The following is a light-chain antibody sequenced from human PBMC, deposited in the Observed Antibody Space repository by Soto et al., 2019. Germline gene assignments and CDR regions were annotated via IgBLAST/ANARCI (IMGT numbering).Light chain of an antibody. J-gene: IGKJ4*01. V-gene: IGKV4-1*01. CDR3: QQYYTNALT. CDR1: QSVLYSSNNKNY. Sequence: DIVMTQSPDSLAVSLGERATINCKSSQSVLYSSNNKNYLASYQQKPGQPPKLLIHWASTRESGVPDRFSGSGAGADFTLTISSLQAEDVAVYYCQQYYTNALTFGGGTKVGVK. CDR2: WAS.